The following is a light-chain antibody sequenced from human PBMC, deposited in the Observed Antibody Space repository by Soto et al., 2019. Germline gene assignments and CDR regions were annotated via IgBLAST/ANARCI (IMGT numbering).Light chain of an antibody. CDR3: SSYASSSTLHV. V-gene: IGLV2-14*01. J-gene: IGLJ1*01. CDR1: SSDVGGYNY. CDR2: EVS. Sequence: QSVLTQPAAVSGSPGQSITVSCTGASSDVGGYNYVSWYQQHPGKAPKLMIYEVSNRPSGVSNRFSGSKSGNTASLTISGLQAEDEADDYCSSYASSSTLHVFGTGTKVTVL.